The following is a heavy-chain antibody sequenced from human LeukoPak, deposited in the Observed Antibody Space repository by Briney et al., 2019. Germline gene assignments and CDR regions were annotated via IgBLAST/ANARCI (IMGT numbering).Heavy chain of an antibody. V-gene: IGHV1-46*01. CDR1: GYTFTSYY. CDR3: ARDKWAISRGAFDI. Sequence: ASXXXSCKASGYTFTSYYMHWVRQAPGQGVERMGIINPSGGSTSYAQKFQGRVTITRDTSTRTVYTELSSLRSEDTAVYYCARDKWAISRGAFDIWGQGTMVTVSS. J-gene: IGHJ3*02. D-gene: IGHD1-26*01. CDR2: INPSGGST.